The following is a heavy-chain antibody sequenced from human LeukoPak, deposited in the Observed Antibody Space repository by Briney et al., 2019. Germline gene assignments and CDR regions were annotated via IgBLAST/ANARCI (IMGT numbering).Heavy chain of an antibody. J-gene: IGHJ3*02. V-gene: IGHV3-33*01. CDR3: ASLRDYSAFDI. Sequence: PGRSLRLSCAVSGFTFSSYGMHWVRQAPGRGLEWVAIIWYDGTKKYYAESVKGRFTISRDNSKNTLYLQMNSLRAEDTAVYYCASLRDYSAFDIWGQGTMVTVSS. CDR2: IWYDGTKK. CDR1: GFTFSSYG. D-gene: IGHD3-10*01.